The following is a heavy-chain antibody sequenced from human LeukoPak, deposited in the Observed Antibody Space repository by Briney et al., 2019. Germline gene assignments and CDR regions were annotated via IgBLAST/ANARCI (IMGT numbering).Heavy chain of an antibody. CDR2: IYTSGST. D-gene: IGHD3-3*01. J-gene: IGHJ5*02. Sequence: SETLSLTCTVSGGSISSYYWSWIRQPAGKGLEWIGRIYTSGSTNYNPSLKSRVTMSVDTSKNQFSLKLSSVTAADTAVYYCARDLPPYLEWLLYHTRTWFDPWGQGTLVTVSS. V-gene: IGHV4-4*07. CDR1: GGSISSYY. CDR3: ARDLPPYLEWLLYHTRTWFDP.